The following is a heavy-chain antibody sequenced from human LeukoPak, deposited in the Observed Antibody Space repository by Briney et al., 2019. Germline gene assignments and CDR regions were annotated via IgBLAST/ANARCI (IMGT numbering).Heavy chain of an antibody. CDR3: ARTDDYGDYDTYPDFDY. V-gene: IGHV1-69*05. J-gene: IGHJ4*02. D-gene: IGHD4-17*01. CDR1: GGTFNNSA. CDR2: IIPIFGTA. Sequence: EASVKVSCKTSGGTFNNSAISWVRQAPGQGLEWMGGIIPIFGTANYAQKFQGRVTITTDESTSTAYMELSSLRSEDTAVYYCARTDDYGDYDTYPDFDYWGQGTLVTVSS.